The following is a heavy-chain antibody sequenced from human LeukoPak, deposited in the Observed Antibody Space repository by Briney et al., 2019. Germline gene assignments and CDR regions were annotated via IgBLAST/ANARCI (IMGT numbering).Heavy chain of an antibody. CDR1: GGSISSGY. J-gene: IGHJ4*02. CDR3: ARGIRVTASLLSVGFYFDD. D-gene: IGHD2-21*02. CDR2: IYTSGGT. V-gene: IGHV4-4*07. Sequence: SETLSLTCTVSGGSISSGYWMWLRQPAGKGLEWIGRIYTSGGTRYNPSLRGRVTMSAVTSKNQFSLKLSSVTAADTAVYYCARGIRVTASLLSVGFYFDDWSQGTLVTVSS.